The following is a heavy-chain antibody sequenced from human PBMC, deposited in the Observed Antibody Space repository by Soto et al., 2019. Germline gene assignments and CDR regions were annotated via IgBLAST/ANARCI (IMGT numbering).Heavy chain of an antibody. CDR2: IYYSGST. V-gene: IGHV4-31*03. J-gene: IGHJ3*02. D-gene: IGHD2-15*01. CDR1: GGSISSGGYY. CDR3: ASWGIHTDIVVVVAAENLGAFDI. Sequence: SETLSLTCTVSGGSISSGGYYWSWIRQHPGKGLEWIGDIYYSGSTYYNPSLKSRVTISVDTSKNQFSLKLSSVTAADTAVYYCASWGIHTDIVVVVAAENLGAFDIWGQGTMVTVSS.